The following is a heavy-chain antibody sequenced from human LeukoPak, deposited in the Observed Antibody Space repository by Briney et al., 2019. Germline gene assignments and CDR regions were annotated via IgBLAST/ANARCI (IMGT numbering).Heavy chain of an antibody. J-gene: IGHJ4*02. CDR1: GGSISSYY. Sequence: SETLSLTCTVSGGSISSYYWSWIRQPPGKGLEWTGYIYYSGSTNYNPSLKSRVTISVDTSKNQFSLKLSSVTAADTAVYYCARDEGRDGYNSYWGQGTLVTVSS. D-gene: IGHD5-24*01. CDR3: ARDEGRDGYNSY. CDR2: IYYSGST. V-gene: IGHV4-59*01.